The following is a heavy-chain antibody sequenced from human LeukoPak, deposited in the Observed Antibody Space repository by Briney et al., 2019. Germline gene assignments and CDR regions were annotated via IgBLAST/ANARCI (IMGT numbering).Heavy chain of an antibody. CDR1: GYTFTGYY. Sequence: ASVKVSCKASGYTFTGYYMHWVRQAPGQGLEWMGWINPNSGGTNYAQKFQGRVTMTRDTSISTAYMELSRLRSDDTAVYYCAREIAAIPRGYFDYWGQGTLVTVSS. CDR2: INPNSGGT. CDR3: AREIAAIPRGYFDY. D-gene: IGHD6-13*01. J-gene: IGHJ4*02. V-gene: IGHV1-2*02.